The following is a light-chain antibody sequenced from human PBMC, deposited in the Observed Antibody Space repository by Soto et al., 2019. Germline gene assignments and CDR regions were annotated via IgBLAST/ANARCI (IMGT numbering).Light chain of an antibody. V-gene: IGKV3-15*01. CDR2: TTS. Sequence: QSPGTLSVSPGERVTLSCRPSQSVGRNLAWYQQKPGQAPRLLIYTTSTRAPGIPARFSGSGSGTEFTLTISSLQSEDVAVYYCQQYNHWPDSFGGGTKVEIK. CDR1: QSVGRN. CDR3: QQYNHWPDS. J-gene: IGKJ4*01.